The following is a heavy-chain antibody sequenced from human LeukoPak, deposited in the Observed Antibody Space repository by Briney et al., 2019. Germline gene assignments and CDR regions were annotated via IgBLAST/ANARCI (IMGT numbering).Heavy chain of an antibody. CDR2: IKQDGSEK. D-gene: IGHD6-13*01. Sequence: PGGSLRLSCAASGFTFSSYWMSWVRQAPGKGLEWVANIKQDGSEKYYVDSVKGRFTISRDNSKNTLYLQMNSLRAEDTAVYYCAKVLMIAAAGGDYWGQGTLVTVSS. J-gene: IGHJ4*02. CDR1: GFTFSSYW. V-gene: IGHV3-7*03. CDR3: AKVLMIAAAGGDY.